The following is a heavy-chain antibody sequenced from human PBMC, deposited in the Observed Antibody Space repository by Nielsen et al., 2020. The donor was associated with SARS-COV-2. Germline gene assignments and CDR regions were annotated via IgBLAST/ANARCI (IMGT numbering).Heavy chain of an antibody. Sequence: GESLKISCAASGFTFSRYWMHWVRQAPGKGLVWVSRINVDGSSSNYADSVKGRFTISRDNAKSTLFLQMNSLRAEDTAVYYCASHYSNIATWGRGTLVTVSS. V-gene: IGHV3-74*01. J-gene: IGHJ4*02. CDR1: GFTFSRYW. CDR3: ASHYSNIAT. CDR2: INVDGSSS. D-gene: IGHD6-13*01.